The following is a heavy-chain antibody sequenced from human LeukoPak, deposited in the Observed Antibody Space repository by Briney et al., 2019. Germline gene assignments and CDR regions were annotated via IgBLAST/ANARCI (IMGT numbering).Heavy chain of an antibody. CDR3: ARDGETGIAAPGARFYYYYYMDV. CDR1: GYTFIDYH. CDR2: INPNSGGT. D-gene: IGHD6-13*01. J-gene: IGHJ6*03. Sequence: ALVKVSCKASGYTFIDYHMHWVRQALGQGLEWMGWINPNSGGTNYAQKFQGRVTMTRDTSISTAYMELSRLRSDDTAVYYCARDGETGIAAPGARFYYYYYMDVWAKGTTVTVSS. V-gene: IGHV1-2*02.